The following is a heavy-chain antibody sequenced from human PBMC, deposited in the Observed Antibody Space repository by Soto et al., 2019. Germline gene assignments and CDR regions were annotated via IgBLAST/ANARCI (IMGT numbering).Heavy chain of an antibody. CDR1: GGSLSGYY. J-gene: IGHJ4*02. CDR3: AKVSRPSRISTPDFDY. CDR2: FYSSGSP. Sequence: PSETLSLTCTVSGGSLSGYYWSWIRQPPGKGLEWIGDFYSSGSPHHNPSLKNRVSISEDRSKNEFSLKLSSVTAADTAVYYCAKVSRPSRISTPDFDYWGQGTLVTVSS. V-gene: IGHV4-59*01.